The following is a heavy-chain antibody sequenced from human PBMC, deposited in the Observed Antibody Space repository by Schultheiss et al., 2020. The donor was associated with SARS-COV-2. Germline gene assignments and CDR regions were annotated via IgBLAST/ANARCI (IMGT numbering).Heavy chain of an antibody. V-gene: IGHV3-9*01. Sequence: GGSLRLSCAASGFTFDDYAIHWVRQAPGKGLEWVSGISWNSGSIGYADSVKGRFTISRDNAKNSLFLQMDSLRAGDTAVYYCARDFTYYYGSGSYYPPVFYYGMDVWGQGTTVTVSS. D-gene: IGHD3-10*01. J-gene: IGHJ6*02. CDR1: GFTFDDYA. CDR3: ARDFTYYYGSGSYYPPVFYYGMDV. CDR2: ISWNSGSI.